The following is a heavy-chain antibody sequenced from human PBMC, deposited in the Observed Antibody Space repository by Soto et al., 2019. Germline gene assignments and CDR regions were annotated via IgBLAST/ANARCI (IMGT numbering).Heavy chain of an antibody. V-gene: IGHV3-33*01. CDR1: GFTFSSYG. CDR3: ARPLLHDYGDYYFDY. CDR2: IWYDGSNK. D-gene: IGHD4-17*01. J-gene: IGHJ4*02. Sequence: GGSLRLSCAASGFTFSSYGMHWVRQAPGKGLEWVAVIWYDGSNKYYADSVKGRFTISRDNSKNTLYLQMNSLRAEDTAMYYCARPLLHDYGDYYFDYWGQGTLVTVSS.